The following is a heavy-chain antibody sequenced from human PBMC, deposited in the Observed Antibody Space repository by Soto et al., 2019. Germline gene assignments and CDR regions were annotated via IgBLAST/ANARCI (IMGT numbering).Heavy chain of an antibody. CDR1: GGTFSSYA. J-gene: IGHJ6*02. CDR3: ARAGYGEGYYYYGMDV. Sequence: ASVKVSCKASGGTFSSYAISWVRQAPGQGLEWMGGIIPIFGTANYAQKFQGRVTITADESTSTAYMELSSLRSEDTAVYYCARAGYGEGYYYYGMDVWGQGTTVTVSS. CDR2: IIPIFGTA. V-gene: IGHV1-69*13. D-gene: IGHD4-17*01.